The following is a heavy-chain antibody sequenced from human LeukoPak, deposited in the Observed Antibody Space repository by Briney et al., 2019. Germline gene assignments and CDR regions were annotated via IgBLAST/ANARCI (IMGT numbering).Heavy chain of an antibody. J-gene: IGHJ5*02. CDR3: VRDRPHNWFDP. D-gene: IGHD6-6*01. CDR1: GFTFNSHW. V-gene: IGHV3-74*01. CDR2: INNDGSTT. Sequence: GGSLRLSCAASGFTFNSHWMHWVLQAPGKGLVWVSRINNDGSTTTYADSVRGRFTISRDNAKNTLFLQMNSLRAEDTAVYYCVRDRPHNWFDPWGQGTLVTVSS.